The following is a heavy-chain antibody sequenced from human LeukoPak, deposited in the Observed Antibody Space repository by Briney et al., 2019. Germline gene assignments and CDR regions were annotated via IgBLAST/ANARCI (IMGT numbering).Heavy chain of an antibody. J-gene: IGHJ5*02. D-gene: IGHD4-23*01. CDR2: IKSKTDGGTT. CDR1: GITFSSYS. Sequence: GGSLRLSCGASGITFSSYSMNWVRQAPGKGLEWVGRIKSKTDGGTTDYAAPVKGRFTISRDDSKNTLYLQMNSLKTEDTAVYYCARDGGRADYVGWFDPWGQGTLVTVSS. V-gene: IGHV3-15*07. CDR3: ARDGGRADYVGWFDP.